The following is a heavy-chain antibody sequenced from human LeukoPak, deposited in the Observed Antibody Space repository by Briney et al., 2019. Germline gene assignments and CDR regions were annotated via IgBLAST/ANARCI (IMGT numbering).Heavy chain of an antibody. V-gene: IGHV3-23*01. J-gene: IGHJ4*02. CDR2: ISESGGST. D-gene: IGHD6-19*01. CDR1: GFTFSSYA. Sequence: PGGSLRLSCAASGFTFSSYAMSWVRQGPGKGLEWVSIISESGGSTDYADSVKSRFTISRDNSKNTLHLQMTSLRAEDTAVYYCAKISVTLTRDYWGQGTLVTVSS. CDR3: AKISVTLTRDY.